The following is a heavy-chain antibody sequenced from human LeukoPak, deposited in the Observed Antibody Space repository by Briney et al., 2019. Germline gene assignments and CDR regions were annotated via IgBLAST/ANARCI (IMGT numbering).Heavy chain of an antibody. Sequence: AASVKVSCKASGYTFIGYYMHWVRQAPGQGLEWMGRINPNSGGTNYAQKFQGRVTMTRDTSISTAYMELSRLRSDDTAVYYCARAYSSGWYGPEVGIDYWGQGTLVTVSS. V-gene: IGHV1-2*06. J-gene: IGHJ4*02. CDR1: GYTFIGYY. D-gene: IGHD6-19*01. CDR2: INPNSGGT. CDR3: ARAYSSGWYGPEVGIDY.